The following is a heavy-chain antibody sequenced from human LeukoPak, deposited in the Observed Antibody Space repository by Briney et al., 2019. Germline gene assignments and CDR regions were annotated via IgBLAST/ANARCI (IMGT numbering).Heavy chain of an antibody. D-gene: IGHD3-10*01. V-gene: IGHV4-39*07. CDR3: ARDAPSGGSFDP. CDR2: IYYSGST. J-gene: IGHJ5*02. Sequence: PSETLSLTCTVSGGSISSSSYYWGWIRQPPGKGLEWIGSIYYSGSTYYNPSLKSRVTISVDTSKNQFSLKLSSVTAADTAVYYCARDAPSGGSFDPWGQGTLVTVSS. CDR1: GGSISSSSYY.